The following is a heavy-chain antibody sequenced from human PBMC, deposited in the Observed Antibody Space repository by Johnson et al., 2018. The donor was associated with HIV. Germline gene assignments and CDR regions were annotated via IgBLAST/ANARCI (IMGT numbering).Heavy chain of an antibody. D-gene: IGHD5-24*01. Sequence: QVQLVESGGGVVQPGRSLRLSCAASGFTFSSYPMHWVRQAPGKGLEWVAIISYDGSNKYSADSVKGRFTISRDNSKNTLYLQMNSLRAEDTAVYYCAREVRRWLQFDAFDIWGQGTMVTVSS. V-gene: IGHV3-30-3*01. CDR2: ISYDGSNK. J-gene: IGHJ3*02. CDR1: GFTFSSYP. CDR3: AREVRRWLQFDAFDI.